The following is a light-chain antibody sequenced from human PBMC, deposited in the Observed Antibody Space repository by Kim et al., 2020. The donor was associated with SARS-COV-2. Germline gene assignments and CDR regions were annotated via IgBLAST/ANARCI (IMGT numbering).Light chain of an antibody. J-gene: IGKJ1*01. CDR2: GAS. CDR1: QSVGNR. CDR3: QQYNSWLGT. Sequence: VSPGDRVTLSCRASQSVGNRLAWYQHKPGQPPRLLIYGASTRAAGIPARFSGIGSDRDFNFIIDSLQSEDFAVYYCQQYNSWLGTFGQGTKVDIK. V-gene: IGKV3-15*01.